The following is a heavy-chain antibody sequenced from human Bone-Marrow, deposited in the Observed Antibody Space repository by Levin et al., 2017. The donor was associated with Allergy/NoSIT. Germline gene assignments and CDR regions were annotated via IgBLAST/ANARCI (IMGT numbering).Heavy chain of an antibody. V-gene: IGHV5-51*01. J-gene: IGHJ2*01. D-gene: IGHD6-13*01. CDR3: ARRQQQVDWYFDL. CDR1: GYSFTNYW. CDR2: IYPGDSDT. Sequence: PGESLKISCKGSGYSFTNYWVGWVRQMPGKGLEWMGIIYPGDSDTRYSPSFQGQVTISADKSINTAYLQWYSLRASDTAMYYCARRQQQVDWYFDLWGRGTLVTVSS.